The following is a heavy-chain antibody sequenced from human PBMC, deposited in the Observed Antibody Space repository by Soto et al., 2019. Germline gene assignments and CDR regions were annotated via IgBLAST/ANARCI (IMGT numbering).Heavy chain of an antibody. V-gene: IGHV3-66*01. Sequence: EVQLVESGGGLVQPGGSLRLSCAASGFTVSSNYMSWVRQAPGKGLEWVSVIYSGGSTYYADSVKGRFTISRDNSKNTLYIQMNSLGAEDTAVYYCARMGVILCYYSGMDVWGQGTTVTVSS. CDR1: GFTVSSNY. J-gene: IGHJ6*02. D-gene: IGHD3-16*02. CDR2: IYSGGST. CDR3: ARMGVILCYYSGMDV.